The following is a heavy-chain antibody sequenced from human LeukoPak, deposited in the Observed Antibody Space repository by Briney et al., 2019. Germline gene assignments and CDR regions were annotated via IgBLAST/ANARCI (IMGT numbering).Heavy chain of an antibody. V-gene: IGHV1-69*04. CDR1: GGTFISYA. J-gene: IGHJ4*02. CDR2: IIPILGIA. Sequence: GASVKVSCKASGGTFISYAISWVRQAPGQGLEWMGRIIPILGIANYAQKFQGRVTITADKSTSTAYMELSSLRSEDTAVYYCARDISERAVVTFPLDYWGQGTLVTVSS. D-gene: IGHD4-23*01. CDR3: ARDISERAVVTFPLDY.